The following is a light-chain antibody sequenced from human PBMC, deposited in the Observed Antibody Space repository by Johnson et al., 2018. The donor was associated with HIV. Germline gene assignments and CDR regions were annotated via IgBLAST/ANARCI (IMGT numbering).Light chain of an antibody. V-gene: IGLV1-51*02. J-gene: IGLJ1*01. CDR1: TFNIGNNY. CDR3: GTWDSGLGAVYV. CDR2: ENN. Sequence: QSVLTQPPSVSAAPGQKVTISCSGSTFNIGNNYVSWYHHLPGAAPKLLIYENNKRPSGIPDRFSGSKSGTSATLGITGLQTGDEADYYCGTWDSGLGAVYVFGPGTKVTVL.